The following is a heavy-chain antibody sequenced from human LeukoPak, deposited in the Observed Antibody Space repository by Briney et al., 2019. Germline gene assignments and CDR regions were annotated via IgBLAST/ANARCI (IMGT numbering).Heavy chain of an antibody. CDR1: GFTFSSYA. CDR2: ISNGGST. V-gene: IGHV3-23*01. Sequence: EGSLRLSCAASGFTFSSYAMHWVRQAPGKGLEWVSAISNGGSTYYADSVKGRFIISRDNSKNTLYLQMNSLRAEDTAVYYCGNPGINTVTCWGQGALVTVSS. D-gene: IGHD4-11*01. CDR3: GNPGINTVTC. J-gene: IGHJ4*02.